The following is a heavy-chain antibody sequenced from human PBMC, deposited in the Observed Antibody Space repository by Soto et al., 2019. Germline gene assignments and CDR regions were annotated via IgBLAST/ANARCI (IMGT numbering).Heavy chain of an antibody. Sequence: GGSLRLSCAASGFTFGNYWMSWVRQAPGKGPEWVANIKQDGSERNYVDSVKGRFTISRDNAEDSLYLQMNSLRVEDTGVYYCASARHIGPWGQGTLVTVSS. CDR2: IKQDGSER. J-gene: IGHJ5*02. V-gene: IGHV3-7*01. CDR1: GFTFGNYW. D-gene: IGHD2-21*01. CDR3: ASARHIGP.